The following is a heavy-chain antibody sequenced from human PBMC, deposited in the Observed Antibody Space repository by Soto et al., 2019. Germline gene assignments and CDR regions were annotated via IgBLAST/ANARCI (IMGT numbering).Heavy chain of an antibody. D-gene: IGHD1-26*01. CDR3: ARDDSGFSGSHYIDYFNY. Sequence: SVKVSWKAAGGAFSSYAISWVRQAPGQGLGWMGGIIPIFGTANYAQKFQGRVTFTRDTSAGTVYMQLSSLTSEDTAVYYCARDDSGFSGSHYIDYFNYWGQGALVTVSS. CDR2: IIPIFGTA. CDR1: GGAFSSYA. J-gene: IGHJ4*02. V-gene: IGHV1-69*05.